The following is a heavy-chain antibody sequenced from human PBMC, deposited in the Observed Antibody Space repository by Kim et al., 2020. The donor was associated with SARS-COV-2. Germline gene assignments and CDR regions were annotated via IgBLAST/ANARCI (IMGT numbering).Heavy chain of an antibody. CDR3: ARRLRASSSFINWFDP. J-gene: IGHJ5*02. D-gene: IGHD2-2*01. V-gene: IGHV4-39*01. Sequence: PSLKSRDTISVDTSKNQFSLKLTSVTAADTAMYYCARRLRASSSFINWFDPWGQGTLVTVSS.